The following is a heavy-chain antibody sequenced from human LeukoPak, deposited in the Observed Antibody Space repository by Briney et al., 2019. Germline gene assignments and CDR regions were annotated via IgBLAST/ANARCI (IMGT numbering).Heavy chain of an antibody. V-gene: IGHV3-48*03. CDR1: GFTFSGYE. Sequence: GGFLRLSCAASGFTFSGYEMNWVRQAPGKGLEWVSYISSSGSTIYYADSVKGRFTISRDNAKNSLYLQMNSLRAEDTAVYYCAGAMGYYDSSGYYYEFFDYWGQGTLVTVSS. CDR3: AGAMGYYDSSGYYYEFFDY. D-gene: IGHD3-22*01. CDR2: ISSSGSTI. J-gene: IGHJ4*02.